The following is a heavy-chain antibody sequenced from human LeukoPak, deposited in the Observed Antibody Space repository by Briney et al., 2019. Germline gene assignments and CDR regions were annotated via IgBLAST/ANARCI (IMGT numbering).Heavy chain of an antibody. D-gene: IGHD6-6*01. Sequence: SETLSLTCTVSGGSISSISYYWGWIRQPPGKGLEWIGSIYYSGSTYYNPSLKSRVTISVDTSKNQFSLKLSSVTAADTAVYYCASRARRYYFDYWGQGTLVTVSS. J-gene: IGHJ4*02. CDR2: IYYSGST. CDR3: ASRARRYYFDY. V-gene: IGHV4-39*01. CDR1: GGSISSISYY.